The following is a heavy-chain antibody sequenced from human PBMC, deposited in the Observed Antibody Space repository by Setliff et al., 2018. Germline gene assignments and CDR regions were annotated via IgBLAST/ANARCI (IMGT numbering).Heavy chain of an antibody. Sequence: SETLSLTCTVSGGSISSGGYYWTWIRQHPGKGLEWIGHIYYSGTTYYNPSFKSRVSMSVDTSKNHFSLKLTSVTATDTAVYYCARDRFDSAIDYWGQGTLVTVSS. CDR2: IYYSGTT. CDR3: ARDRFDSAIDY. J-gene: IGHJ4*02. D-gene: IGHD3-16*01. V-gene: IGHV4-31*03. CDR1: GGSISSGGYY.